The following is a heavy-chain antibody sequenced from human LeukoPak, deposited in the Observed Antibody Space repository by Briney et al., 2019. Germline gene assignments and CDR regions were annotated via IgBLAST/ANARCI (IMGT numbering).Heavy chain of an antibody. CDR3: AGDVGGSYTFVY. CDR2: IYYSGST. J-gene: IGHJ4*02. Sequence: SETLSLTCTVSGGSISSYYWSWLRQPPGKGLEWIGYIYYSGSTNYNPSLKSRVTISVDTSKNQFSLRLSSVTAADTAVYYCAGDVGGSYTFVYWGQGTLVTVSS. V-gene: IGHV4-59*01. D-gene: IGHD1-26*01. CDR1: GGSISSYY.